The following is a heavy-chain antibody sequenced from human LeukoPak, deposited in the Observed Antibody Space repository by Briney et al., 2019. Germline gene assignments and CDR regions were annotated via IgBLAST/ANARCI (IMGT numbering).Heavy chain of an antibody. J-gene: IGHJ4*02. CDR3: ARDRSGYGGIFDY. V-gene: IGHV4-31*03. Sequence: SETLSLTCTVSGGSISSGGYYWSWIRQHPGKCLEWIGYIYYSGSTYYNPSLKSRVTISVDTSKNQFSLKLSSVTAADTAVYYCARDRSGYGGIFDYWGQGTLVTVSS. D-gene: IGHD5-12*01. CDR1: GGSISSGGYY. CDR2: IYYSGST.